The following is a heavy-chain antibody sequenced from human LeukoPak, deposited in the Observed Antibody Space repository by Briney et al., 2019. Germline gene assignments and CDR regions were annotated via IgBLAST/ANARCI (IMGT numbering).Heavy chain of an antibody. CDR1: GFTFSRYA. V-gene: IGHV3-23*01. CDR2: ITGSGQGT. J-gene: IGHJ5*02. CDR3: AKDPYSSSTFDWFDP. Sequence: AGGSLRLSCVASGFTFSRYAKSWVRQAPGKGLEWVSGITGSGQGTYYADSVKGRFTISRDNSKNTVYLEMKSLRAEDTAVYFCAKDPYSSSTFDWFDPWGQGTQVTVSS. D-gene: IGHD6-6*01.